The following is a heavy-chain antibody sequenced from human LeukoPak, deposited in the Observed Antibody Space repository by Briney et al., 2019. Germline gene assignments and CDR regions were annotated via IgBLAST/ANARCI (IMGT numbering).Heavy chain of an antibody. V-gene: IGHV3-23*01. CDR3: AKYCVTTTCYERLFDF. CDR2: ISGSGDRT. J-gene: IGHJ4*02. CDR1: GFTFGTHS. D-gene: IGHD2-2*01. Sequence: PGGSLRLSCATSGFTFGTHSMSWVRQAPGKGLDWVSGISGSGDRTHYADSVKGRFTISRDNSKNTVTLQMNSLTVDDTAVYYCAKYCVTTTCYERLFDFWGQGTLVTVSS.